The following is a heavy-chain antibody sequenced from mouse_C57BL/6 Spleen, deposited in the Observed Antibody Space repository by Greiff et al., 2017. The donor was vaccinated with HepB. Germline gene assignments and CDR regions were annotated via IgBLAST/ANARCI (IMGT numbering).Heavy chain of an antibody. CDR3: ARTGTEAWFAY. J-gene: IGHJ3*01. Sequence: QVQLQQPGAELVKPGASVKMSCKASGYTFTSYWLTWVKQRPGQGLEWIGDIYPGSGSTNYNEKFKSKATRTVDTSSSTAYMQLSSLTSEDSAVYYCARTGTEAWFAYWGQGTLVTVSA. CDR2: IYPGSGST. V-gene: IGHV1-55*01. D-gene: IGHD4-1*01. CDR1: GYTFTSYW.